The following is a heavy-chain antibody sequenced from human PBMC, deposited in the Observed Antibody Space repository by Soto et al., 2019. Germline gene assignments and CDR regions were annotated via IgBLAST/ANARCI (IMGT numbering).Heavy chain of an antibody. J-gene: IGHJ4*02. D-gene: IGHD2-2*01. CDR1: GFVFEVYW. CDR2: ISDDGART. CDR3: TRGPRPSSIGTGAV. Sequence: GGSLRLSCVDSGFVFEVYWMHWVRQVPGKGLEWVSRISDDGARTDYADSVRGRFTISRDNANNALYLQMNALRGEDTAVYFCTRGPRPSSIGTGAVWGRGALVTVSS. V-gene: IGHV3-74*01.